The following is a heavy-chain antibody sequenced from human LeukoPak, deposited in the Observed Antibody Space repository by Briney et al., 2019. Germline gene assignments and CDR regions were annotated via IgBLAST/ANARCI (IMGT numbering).Heavy chain of an antibody. CDR2: INRSGST. V-gene: IGHV4-34*01. CDR1: GGSFSGYY. D-gene: IGHD1-26*01. J-gene: IGHJ3*02. Sequence: SETLSLTCAVYGGSFSGYYWSWIRQPPGKGLEWIGEINRSGSTNYNPSLKSRVTISVDTSKNQFSLKLSSVTAADTAVYYCARGRETYSGSDKDAFDIWGQGTMVTVSS. CDR3: ARGRETYSGSDKDAFDI.